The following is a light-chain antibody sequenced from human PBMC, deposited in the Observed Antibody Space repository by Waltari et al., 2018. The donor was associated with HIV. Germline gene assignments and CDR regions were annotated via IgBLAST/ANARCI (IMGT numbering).Light chain of an antibody. V-gene: IGKV4-1*01. CDR2: WAS. CDR1: PSVLYSSNNKKY. Sequence: DLVITQSPVSLAASLGERATINCKSSPSVLYSSNNKKYLAWYQQKPGQPPKLLIYWASTRESGVPDRFSGSGSGTDFTLTISSLQAEDVAVYYCQQYYTTPLTFGGGTKVEIK. CDR3: QQYYTTPLT. J-gene: IGKJ4*01.